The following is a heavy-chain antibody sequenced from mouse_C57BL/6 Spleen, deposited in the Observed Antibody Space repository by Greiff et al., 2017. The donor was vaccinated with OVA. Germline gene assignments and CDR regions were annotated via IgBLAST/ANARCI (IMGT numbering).Heavy chain of an antibody. CDR1: GYAFTNYL. D-gene: IGHD3-2*02. CDR2: INPGSGGT. J-gene: IGHJ4*01. V-gene: IGHV1-54*01. CDR3: ARYSSGYEAMDY. Sequence: QVQLQQSGAELVRPGTSVKVSCKASGYAFTNYLIEWVKQRPGQGLEWSGVINPGSGGTNYNEKFKGKATLTADKSSSTAYMQLSSLTSEDSAVDFCARYSSGYEAMDYWGKGTSVTVSS.